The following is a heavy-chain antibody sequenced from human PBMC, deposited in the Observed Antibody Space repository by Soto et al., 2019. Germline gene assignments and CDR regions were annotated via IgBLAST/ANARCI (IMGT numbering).Heavy chain of an antibody. Sequence: PRGSLTISCKASGYSFTTYWIGWVRQMPGKGLEWMGIIYPGDSDTRYSPSFQGQVTISADKSISTAYLQWSSLKASDSAMFYCARKDIAGNSVDFWGQGTLVTVSS. V-gene: IGHV5-51*01. CDR3: ARKDIAGNSVDF. CDR2: IYPGDSDT. CDR1: GYSFTTYW. J-gene: IGHJ4*02. D-gene: IGHD6-13*01.